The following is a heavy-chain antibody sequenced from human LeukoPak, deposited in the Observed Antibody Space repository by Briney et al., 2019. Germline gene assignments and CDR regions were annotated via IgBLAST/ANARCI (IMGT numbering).Heavy chain of an antibody. CDR3: ARGPPNIVVVPAAMSYAFDI. J-gene: IGHJ3*02. Sequence: ASVKVSCKASGYTFTSYDINWVRQATGQGLEWMGWMNPNSGNTGYAQKFQGRVTMTRNTSISTAYMELSSLRSEDTAVYYCARGPPNIVVVPAAMSYAFDIWGQGTMVTVSS. V-gene: IGHV1-8*01. CDR2: MNPNSGNT. D-gene: IGHD2-2*01. CDR1: GYTFTSYD.